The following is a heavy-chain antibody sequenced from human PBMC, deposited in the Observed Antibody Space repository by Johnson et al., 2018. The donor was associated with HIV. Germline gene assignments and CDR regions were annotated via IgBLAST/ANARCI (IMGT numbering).Heavy chain of an antibody. J-gene: IGHJ3*02. D-gene: IGHD3-22*01. CDR1: GFTFSSYW. Sequence: VQLVESGGGLVQPGGSLRLSCAASGFTFSSYWMSWVRQAPGKGLEWVANIKQDGSEKYYVDSVKGRFTISRDNAKNSLYLQMNSLRAEDAAVYYCAREVYYESSGYYVDAFDIWGQGTMVTVSS. CDR2: IKQDGSEK. CDR3: AREVYYESSGYYVDAFDI. V-gene: IGHV3-7*01.